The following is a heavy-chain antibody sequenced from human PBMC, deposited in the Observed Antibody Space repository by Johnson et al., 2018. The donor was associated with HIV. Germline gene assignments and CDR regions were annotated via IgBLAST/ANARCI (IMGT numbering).Heavy chain of an antibody. CDR2: INSFGSST. CDR3: ARDIRWEPFPFDI. D-gene: IGHD1-26*01. Sequence: VQLVESGGGLIQPGGSLRLSCAVSGFTYDMYWMHWVRQAPGKGLVWVSRINSFGSSTNYADFVKGRFTISRDNAKNTLYLQMNSLRAEDTAVYYCARDIRWEPFPFDIWGQGTMVTVSS. V-gene: IGHV3-74*01. J-gene: IGHJ3*02. CDR1: GFTYDMYW.